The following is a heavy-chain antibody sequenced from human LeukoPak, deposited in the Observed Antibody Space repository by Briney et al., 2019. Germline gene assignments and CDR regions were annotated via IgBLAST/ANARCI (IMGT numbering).Heavy chain of an antibody. CDR1: GFTVFNYW. CDR3: ARDVDYANPRHDY. D-gene: IGHD4/OR15-4a*01. CDR2: INLDGSQK. Sequence: GGSLRLSCAASGFTVFNYWMSWVRQAPGKGLEWVANINLDGSQKYYVDSLKGRFTISRDNAKNSLYLQMDSLRVEDTAVYYCARDVDYANPRHDYWGQGTLVTVCS. V-gene: IGHV3-7*01. J-gene: IGHJ4*02.